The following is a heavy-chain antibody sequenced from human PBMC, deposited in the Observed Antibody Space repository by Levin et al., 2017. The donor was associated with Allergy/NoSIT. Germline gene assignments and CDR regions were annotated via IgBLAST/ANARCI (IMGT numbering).Heavy chain of an antibody. J-gene: IGHJ4*02. CDR1: GFSLTTSAMC. V-gene: IGHV2-70*11. CDR2: IDWDDDK. D-gene: IGHD5-18*01. Sequence: RASGPTLVKPTQTLTLTCTFSGFSLTTSAMCVSWIRQPPGKALEWLARIDWDDDKYYSTSLKTRLSISKDTSKNQVVLPMTNMDPVDTATYYCARSAPGGFSYGHHFDYWGQGTLVAVSS. CDR3: ARSAPGGFSYGHHFDY.